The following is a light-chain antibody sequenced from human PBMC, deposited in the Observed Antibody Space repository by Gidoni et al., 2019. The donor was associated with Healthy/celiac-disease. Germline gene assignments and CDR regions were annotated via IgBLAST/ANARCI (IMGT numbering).Light chain of an antibody. V-gene: IGKV3-20*01. J-gene: IGKJ1*01. CDR3: QQYGSSSGA. CDR1: QAVSNSY. CDR2: GAS. Sequence: ESVLTQSPGTLSLSPGERATLSCRASQAVSNSYLAWYVQKPGPAPRLLIYGASNRATGTPDRFSGSGSGTDFTLTISRLEPEDFATYYCQQYGSSSGAFGQXTKVEIK.